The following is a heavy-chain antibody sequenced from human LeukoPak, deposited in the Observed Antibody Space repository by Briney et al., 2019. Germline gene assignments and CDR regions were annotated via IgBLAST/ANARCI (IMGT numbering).Heavy chain of an antibody. D-gene: IGHD2-8*01. V-gene: IGHV4-61*02. Sequence: SETLSLTCTVSSGSISSGDYYWSWIRQPAGKGLEWIGRIYTSDNTNYNPSLKSRVTISKDTSRNQFSLKLTSVTAADTAVYYCASSPHGLYYYFYYMDVWGRGTTVTVSS. CDR2: IYTSDNT. CDR1: SGSISSGDYY. J-gene: IGHJ6*03. CDR3: ASSPHGLYYYFYYMDV.